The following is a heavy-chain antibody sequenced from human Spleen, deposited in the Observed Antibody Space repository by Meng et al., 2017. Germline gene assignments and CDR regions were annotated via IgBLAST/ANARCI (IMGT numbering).Heavy chain of an antibody. V-gene: IGHV1-18*04. CDR1: DYTLTSDG. CDR3: ATKGNPYLDR. Sequence: VTSGAGGKEPGASVMVSCKVSDYTLTSDGFSWVRQAPGQGLQWMGWINIYNGITNYGRNFQGRVTLTTDTSTSTGYMELRSLTSDDTAVYYCATKGNPYLDRWGQGTLVTVSS. CDR2: INIYNGIT. J-gene: IGHJ4*02.